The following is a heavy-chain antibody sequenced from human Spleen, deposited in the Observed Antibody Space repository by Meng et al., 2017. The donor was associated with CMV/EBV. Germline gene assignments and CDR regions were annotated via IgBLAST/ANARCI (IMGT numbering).Heavy chain of an antibody. V-gene: IGHV3-30*09. J-gene: IGHJ5*02. D-gene: IGHD2-2*01. CDR2: ISRDASNE. CDR3: AKSLGYCSSTSCLLDDWFDP. CDR1: GFTFSSYT. Sequence: GESLKISCAASGFTFSSYTMHWVRQALGKGLEWVAFISRDASNEYYADSVKGRFAISRDNSKNTLYLQMNSLRAEDTAVYYCAKSLGYCSSTSCLLDDWFDPWGQGTLVTVSS.